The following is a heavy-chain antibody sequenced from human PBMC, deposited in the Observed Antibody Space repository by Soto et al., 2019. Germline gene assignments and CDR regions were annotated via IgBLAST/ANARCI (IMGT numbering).Heavy chain of an antibody. CDR2: ISGSGGST. J-gene: IGHJ3*02. CDR3: AKEERGYYYDSSGPKGAFDI. V-gene: IGHV3-23*01. CDR1: GFTFSSYA. Sequence: HPGGSLRLSCAASGFTFSSYAMSWVRQAPGKGLEWVSAISGSGGSTYYADSVKGRFTISRDNSKNTLYLQMNSLRAEDTAVYYCAKEERGYYYDSSGPKGAFDIWGQGTMVTVSS. D-gene: IGHD3-22*01.